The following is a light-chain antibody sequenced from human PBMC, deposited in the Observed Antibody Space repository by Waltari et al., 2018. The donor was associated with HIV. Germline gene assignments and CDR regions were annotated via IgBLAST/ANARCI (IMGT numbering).Light chain of an antibody. CDR3: AVLVDSLNGPV. CDR1: SSHIGSNP. V-gene: IGLV1-44*01. CDR2: SNK. Sequence: QSVLTQPPSASGTPGQRVTISCSGSSSHIGSNPVNWYQQLPGTAPKLLLYSNKQRPSGVPVRLSGSQSGTSASLAISGLQSEDEADYYCAVLVDSLNGPVFGGGTKLTVL. J-gene: IGLJ2*01.